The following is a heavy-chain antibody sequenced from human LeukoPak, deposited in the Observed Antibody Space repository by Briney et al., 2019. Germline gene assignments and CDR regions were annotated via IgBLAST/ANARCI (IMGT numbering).Heavy chain of an antibody. J-gene: IGHJ4*02. CDR1: EFTFSSYA. Sequence: GGSLRLSCSASEFTFSSYAMHWVRQAPGKGLEYVSAISSNGGSTYYADSVKGRFTISRDNSKNTLYLQMSSLRAEDTAVYYCVKEMVAATDYWGQGTLVTVSS. V-gene: IGHV3-64D*06. CDR2: ISSNGGST. CDR3: VKEMVAATDY. D-gene: IGHD2-15*01.